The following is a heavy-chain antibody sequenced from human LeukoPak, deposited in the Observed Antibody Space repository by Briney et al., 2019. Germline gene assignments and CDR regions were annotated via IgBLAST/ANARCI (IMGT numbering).Heavy chain of an antibody. Sequence: PGGSLRLSCAASGFTFSAYSMNWVRQAPGKGLEWVAFISSDGTNKDYADSVKGRFSISRDNSKNTLYLQMNRLRADDTAVYYCARDRSQEFDPWGQGTLVTVSS. CDR2: ISSDGTNK. J-gene: IGHJ5*02. CDR1: GFTFSAYS. V-gene: IGHV3-30*03. D-gene: IGHD3-10*01. CDR3: ARDRSQEFDP.